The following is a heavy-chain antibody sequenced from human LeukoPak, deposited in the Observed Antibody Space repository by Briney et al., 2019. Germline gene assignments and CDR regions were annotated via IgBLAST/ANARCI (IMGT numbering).Heavy chain of an antibody. CDR2: INPSGGST. CDR1: GYTFTSYY. D-gene: IGHD2-2*01. V-gene: IGHV1-46*01. Sequence: ASVKVSCKASGYTFTSYYMHWVRQAPGQGLEWMGIINPSGGSTSYARKFQGRVTMTRDTSTSTAYMELSSLRSEDTAVYYCAAGALVVPAAIPRWFDPWGQGTLVTVSS. CDR3: AAGALVVPAAIPRWFDP. J-gene: IGHJ5*02.